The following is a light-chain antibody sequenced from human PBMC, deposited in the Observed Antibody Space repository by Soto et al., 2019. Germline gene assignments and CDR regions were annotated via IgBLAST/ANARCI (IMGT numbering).Light chain of an antibody. Sequence: EIVLTPSPVTLSLSPGGRATLSCRASQSVSSSLAWYQQKPGQAPRLLMFDASNRATGIPARFGGSVSGTDSTLTISSLEPEDFAVYYCQLRYNWPPTWTFGQGTKVDIK. CDR2: DAS. J-gene: IGKJ1*01. CDR3: QLRYNWPPTWT. V-gene: IGKV3-11*01. CDR1: QSVSSS.